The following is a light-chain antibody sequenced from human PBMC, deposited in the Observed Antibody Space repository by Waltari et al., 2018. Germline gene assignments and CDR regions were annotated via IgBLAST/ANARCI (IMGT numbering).Light chain of an antibody. V-gene: IGKV1-39*01. CDR2: AAS. CDR1: QSINNY. CDR3: QQSYSSLYS. Sequence: TQSPSSLSASVGARVTISCRASQSINNYLNWYQQKPGKAPKLLISAASSLQSGVPSRFSGGGSGTSFTLTISSLQPEDFAIYYCQQSYSSLYSFGQGTKLEIK. J-gene: IGKJ2*03.